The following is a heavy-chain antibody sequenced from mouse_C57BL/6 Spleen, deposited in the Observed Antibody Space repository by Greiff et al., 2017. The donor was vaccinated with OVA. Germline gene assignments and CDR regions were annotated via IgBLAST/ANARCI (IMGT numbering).Heavy chain of an antibody. CDR1: GFSLTSYG. V-gene: IGHV2-5*01. CDR3: AKKLGITAVGYAMDY. D-gene: IGHD1-1*01. J-gene: IGHJ4*01. Sequence: QVQLKESGPGLVQPSQSLSITCTVSGFSLTSYGVHWVRQAPGKGLEWLGVIWRGGGIVYNAAFMSRLRITQHNSKSQVFFKMNSLQAEDTAIYYCAKKLGITAVGYAMDYWGQGTSVTVSS. CDR2: IWRGGGI.